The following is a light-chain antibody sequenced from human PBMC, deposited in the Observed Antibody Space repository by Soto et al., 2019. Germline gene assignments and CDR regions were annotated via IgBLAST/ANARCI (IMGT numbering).Light chain of an antibody. J-gene: IGLJ3*02. Sequence: QSALTQPASVSGSPGQSITISCIGASSDIGKYKVVSWYQHHPGKVPKLLIYGATKRPSGVSDRFSGSKSDNTASLTISGLQAEDEADYYCCSYVGNSLWLFGGGTKLTVL. CDR2: GAT. CDR1: SSDIGKYKV. CDR3: CSYVGNSLWL. V-gene: IGLV2-23*01.